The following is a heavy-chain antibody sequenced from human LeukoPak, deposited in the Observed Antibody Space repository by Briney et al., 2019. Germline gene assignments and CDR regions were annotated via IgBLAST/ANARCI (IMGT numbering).Heavy chain of an antibody. J-gene: IGHJ4*02. CDR1: GFTVSSNY. Sequence: SGGSLRLSCAASGFTVSSNYMSWVRQAPGKGLEWVSVICSGGSTYYADSVKGRFTISRDNSKNTLYLQMNSLRAEDTAVYYCASSGRGSEDYWGQGTLVTVSS. CDR2: ICSGGST. CDR3: ASSGRGSEDY. D-gene: IGHD1-14*01. V-gene: IGHV3-53*01.